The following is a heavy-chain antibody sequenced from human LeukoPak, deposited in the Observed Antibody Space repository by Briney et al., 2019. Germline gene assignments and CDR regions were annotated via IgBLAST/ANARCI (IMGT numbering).Heavy chain of an antibody. CDR3: ARGGCSTGNCYASWLDP. V-gene: IGHV1-3*01. D-gene: IGHD2-15*01. Sequence: ASVEVSCKASGYTFTTYGIHWVRQAPGQRLEWMGWISADSGNTEYSQKFQGRVTISRDTSASTAYMELSSLISEDAAVYYCARGGCSTGNCYASWLDPWGQGTLVTVSS. CDR2: ISADSGNT. CDR1: GYTFTTYG. J-gene: IGHJ5*02.